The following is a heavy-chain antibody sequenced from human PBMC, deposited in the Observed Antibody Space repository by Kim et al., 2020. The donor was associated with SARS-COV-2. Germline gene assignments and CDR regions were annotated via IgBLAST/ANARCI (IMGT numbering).Heavy chain of an antibody. D-gene: IGHD5-18*01. CDR2: VWNDGSKK. CDR1: GFTFSTYG. Sequence: GGSLRLSCAGSGFTFSTYGIHWVRQAPGKGLEWVAVVWNDGSKKYYIDSVKGRFTISRDNSRNVVSLQMNSLRAEDTAVYYCARDTWDTNEITAFHVWGQGTLVTVSS. V-gene: IGHV3-33*08. J-gene: IGHJ3*01. CDR3: ARDTWDTNEITAFHV.